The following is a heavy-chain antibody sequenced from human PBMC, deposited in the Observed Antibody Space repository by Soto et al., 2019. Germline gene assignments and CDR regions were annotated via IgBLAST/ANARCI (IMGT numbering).Heavy chain of an antibody. CDR1: GGTFSRYA. D-gene: IGHD2-8*01. Sequence: QVQLVPSGAEVRKPGSSVKVSCESSGGTFSRYAINWVRQAPGQGLEWMGGVIPPFNSAAYAQKFQGRVKITADTSTSTAYMELSSLRSEDTAVYYCARRANRGLDVWGQGTTVTVSS. J-gene: IGHJ6*02. CDR2: VIPPFNSA. V-gene: IGHV1-69*06. CDR3: ARRANRGLDV.